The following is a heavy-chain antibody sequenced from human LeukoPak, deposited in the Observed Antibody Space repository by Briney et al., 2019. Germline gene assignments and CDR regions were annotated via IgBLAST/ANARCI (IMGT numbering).Heavy chain of an antibody. CDR3: AKDQYSSSWYEFDY. D-gene: IGHD6-13*01. Sequence: ASVKVSCKASGYTFTSYGISWVRQAPGQGLEWMGWISAYNGNTNYAQKLQGRVTMTTDTSTSTAYMELRSLRSDDTAVYYCAKDQYSSSWYEFDYWGQGTLVTVSS. CDR1: GYTFTSYG. CDR2: ISAYNGNT. J-gene: IGHJ4*02. V-gene: IGHV1-18*01.